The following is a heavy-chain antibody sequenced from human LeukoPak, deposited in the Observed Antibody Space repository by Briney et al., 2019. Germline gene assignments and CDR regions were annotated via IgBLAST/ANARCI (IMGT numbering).Heavy chain of an antibody. CDR3: ARVRLSDYSSGWYGFDY. V-gene: IGHV3-30-3*01. CDR2: ISYDGSNK. D-gene: IGHD6-19*01. J-gene: IGHJ4*02. Sequence: PGRSLRLSCAASGFTFSSYAMHWVRQAPGKGLEWVAVISYDGSNKYYADSVKGRFTISRDNSKNTLYLQMNSLRAEDTAVYYCARVRLSDYSSGWYGFDYWGQGTLVTVSS. CDR1: GFTFSSYA.